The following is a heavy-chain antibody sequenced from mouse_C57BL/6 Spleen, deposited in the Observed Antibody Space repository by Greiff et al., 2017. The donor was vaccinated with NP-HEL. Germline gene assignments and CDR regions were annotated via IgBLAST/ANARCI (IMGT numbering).Heavy chain of an antibody. CDR1: GYAFSSSW. CDR3: AKVYYGNCFYAMDY. D-gene: IGHD2-1*01. J-gene: IGHJ4*01. Sequence: VQLQQSGPELVKPGASVKISCKASGYAFSSSWMNWVKQRPGKGLEWIGRIYPGDGDTNYNGKFKGKATLTADKSSSTAYMQLSSLTSEDSAVYFGAKVYYGNCFYAMDYWGQGTSVTVSS. V-gene: IGHV1-82*01. CDR2: IYPGDGDT.